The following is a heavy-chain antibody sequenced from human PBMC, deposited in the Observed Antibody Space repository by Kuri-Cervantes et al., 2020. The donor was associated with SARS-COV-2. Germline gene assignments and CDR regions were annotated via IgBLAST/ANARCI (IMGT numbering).Heavy chain of an antibody. J-gene: IGHJ4*02. CDR3: ARGPEFTYYFDY. CDR1: GGSLSGSY. V-gene: IGHV4-34*01. CDR2: INHSGST. Sequence: SETLSLTCAIYGGSLSGSYWSWIRQSPGKRLEWIGEINHSGSTNYNPSLKSRVTISVDTSKNQFSLKLSSVTAADTAVYYCARGPEFTYYFDYWGQGTLVTVSS.